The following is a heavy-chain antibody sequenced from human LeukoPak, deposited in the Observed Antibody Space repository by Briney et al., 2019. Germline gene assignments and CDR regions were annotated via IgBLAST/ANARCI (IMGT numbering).Heavy chain of an antibody. D-gene: IGHD2-15*01. J-gene: IGHJ4*02. CDR2: IYTSGST. CDR3: ARGGGGSGPF. V-gene: IGHV4-61*02. Sequence: SQTLSLTCTVSGGSISSGSYYWSWLRQPAGKGLEWIGRIYTSGSTNYNPSLKSRVTISVDTSKNQFSLKLSSVTAADTAVYYCARGGGGSGPFWGQGTLVTVSS. CDR1: GGSISSGSYY.